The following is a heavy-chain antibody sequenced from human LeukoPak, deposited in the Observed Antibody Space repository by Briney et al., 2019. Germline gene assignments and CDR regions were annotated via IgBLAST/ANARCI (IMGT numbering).Heavy chain of an antibody. V-gene: IGHV5-51*01. CDR3: ARVGWNGYYYNMDV. D-gene: IGHD1-1*01. CDR1: GYSFTSYW. J-gene: IGHJ6*03. CDR2: IYPGDSDT. Sequence: GESLKIPCKGSGYSFTSYWIGWVRPMPGKGLAWIGIIYPGDSDTRYSPSLQGQVPISADKSISPAYLQWSSLKASDTSMYYCARVGWNGYYYNMDVWSKGTTVTVSS.